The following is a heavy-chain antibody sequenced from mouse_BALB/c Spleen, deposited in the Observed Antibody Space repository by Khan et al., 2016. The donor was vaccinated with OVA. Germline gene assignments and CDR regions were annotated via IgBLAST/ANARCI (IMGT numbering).Heavy chain of an antibody. CDR1: GYSFTGYY. Sequence: EVRLQQSGPDLVKPGASVKISCKASGYSFTGYYMHWVKQSHGKSLEWIGRVNPKNGGASYNQKFKDKAILTVDKSSSTAYMEVRSLTPEDSAFYYCARDYYDYDHAMDYWGQGTSVTVSS. V-gene: IGHV1-26*01. CDR2: VNPKNGGA. J-gene: IGHJ4*01. D-gene: IGHD2-4*01. CDR3: ARDYYDYDHAMDY.